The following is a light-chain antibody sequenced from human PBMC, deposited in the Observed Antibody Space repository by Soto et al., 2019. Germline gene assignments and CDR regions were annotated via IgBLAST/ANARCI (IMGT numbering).Light chain of an antibody. CDR2: SDN. CDR3: AAWDDSLNAGV. V-gene: IGLV1-44*01. CDR1: TSNIGSNT. Sequence: QSVLTQPPSASGTPGQSVTIYCSGSTSNIGSNTVNWYQQFPGTAPKLLIYSDNQRPSGVPVRFSGSKSGTSVSLAISGLQSEDEADYHCAAWDDSLNAGVFGGGTKLTVL. J-gene: IGLJ3*02.